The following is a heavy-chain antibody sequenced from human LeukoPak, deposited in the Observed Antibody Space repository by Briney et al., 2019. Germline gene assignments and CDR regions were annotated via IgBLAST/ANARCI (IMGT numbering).Heavy chain of an antibody. Sequence: SETLSLTCTVSGGSISSYYWSWIRQPPGKGLEWIGYIYYSGSTNYNPSLKSRVTISVDTSKNQFSLKLSSVTAADTAVYYCARDLNEGAFDIWGQGTMVTVSS. J-gene: IGHJ3*02. CDR3: ARDLNEGAFDI. V-gene: IGHV4-59*01. CDR1: GGSISSYY. CDR2: IYYSGST.